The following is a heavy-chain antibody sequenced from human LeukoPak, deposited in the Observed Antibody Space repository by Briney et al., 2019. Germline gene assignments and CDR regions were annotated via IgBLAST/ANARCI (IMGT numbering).Heavy chain of an antibody. CDR1: GGSFSGYY. CDR2: INHSGST. D-gene: IGHD6-19*01. V-gene: IGHV4-34*01. Sequence: PSETLSLTCAVYGGSFSGYYWSWIRQPPGEGLEWIGEINHSGSTNYNPSLKSRVTISVDTSKNQFSLKLSSVTAADTAVYYCARGRGVSSGWYGRGDYWGQGTLVTVSS. CDR3: ARGRGVSSGWYGRGDY. J-gene: IGHJ4*02.